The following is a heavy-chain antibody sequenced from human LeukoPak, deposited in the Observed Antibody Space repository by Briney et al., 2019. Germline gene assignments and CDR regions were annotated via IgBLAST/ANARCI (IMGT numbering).Heavy chain of an antibody. V-gene: IGHV6-1*01. CDR2: TYYRSKWYN. Sequence: SQALSLTCAISGDSVSNNYAAWDWIRQSPSRGLEWLGRTYYRSKWYNDYAVSVKSRITINPDTSKNQFSLQLNSVTPEDTAVYYCAREVTEGRGWYQPEMFDYWGQGTLVTVSS. CDR3: AREVTEGRGWYQPEMFDY. CDR1: GDSVSNNYAA. D-gene: IGHD6-19*01. J-gene: IGHJ4*02.